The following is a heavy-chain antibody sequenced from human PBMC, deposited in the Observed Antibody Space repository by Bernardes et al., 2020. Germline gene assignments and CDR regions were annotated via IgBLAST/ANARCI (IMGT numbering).Heavy chain of an antibody. D-gene: IGHD2-15*01. Sequence: ASVKVSCKASGYTFTSYGISWVRQAPGQGLEWMGWISAYNGNTNYAQKLQGRVTMTTDTSTSTAYMELRSLRSDDTAVYYCARDRGIVVVVAATPDYYYYGMDVWGKGTTVTVSS. J-gene: IGHJ6*04. CDR3: ARDRGIVVVVAATPDYYYYGMDV. CDR1: GYTFTSYG. CDR2: ISAYNGNT. V-gene: IGHV1-18*01.